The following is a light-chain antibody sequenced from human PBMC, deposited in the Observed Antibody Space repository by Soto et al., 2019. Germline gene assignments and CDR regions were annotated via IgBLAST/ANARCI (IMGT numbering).Light chain of an antibody. V-gene: IGKV1-39*01. J-gene: IGKJ1*01. CDR3: QHSDRTLWT. CDR1: QSISSY. CDR2: AAS. Sequence: DIQMTQSPSSLSASVGDRVTITCRASQSISSYLNWYQQKPGKAPKLLIYAASSLQSGVPSRFSGSGSGTDFTLTISSLQPEDFATYYCQHSDRTLWTFGQGTKVEIK.